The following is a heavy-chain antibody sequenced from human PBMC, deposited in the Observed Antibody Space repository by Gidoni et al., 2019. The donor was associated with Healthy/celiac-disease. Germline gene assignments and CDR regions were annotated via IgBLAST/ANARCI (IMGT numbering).Heavy chain of an antibody. V-gene: IGHV6-1*01. D-gene: IGHD6-19*01. CDR3: ARDGGVAGTKPYYYYYYGMDV. J-gene: IGHJ6*02. CDR2: TYYRSKWYN. CDR1: GDSVSSNSAA. Sequence: SQTLSLTCAISGDSVSSNSAAWNWIRQSPSRGLEWLGRTYYRSKWYNDYAVSVKSRITINPDTSKNQFSLQLNSVTPEDTAVYYCARDGGVAGTKPYYYYYYGMDVWGQGTTVTVSS.